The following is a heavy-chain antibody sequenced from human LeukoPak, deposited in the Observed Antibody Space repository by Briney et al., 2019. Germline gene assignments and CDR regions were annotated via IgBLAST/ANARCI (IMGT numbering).Heavy chain of an antibody. CDR2: INHSGST. D-gene: IGHD6-19*01. CDR1: GGTFSAYY. V-gene: IGHV4-34*01. J-gene: IGHJ6*04. Sequence: PSETLSLTCAVYGGTFSAYYWSWIRQPPGRGLEWIGEINHSGSTNYNPSLKSRVTISVDTSKYQFSLKLGSVTAADTAVYYCARDGGWSQDVHVGGKGTTVTVSS. CDR3: ARDGGWSQDVHV.